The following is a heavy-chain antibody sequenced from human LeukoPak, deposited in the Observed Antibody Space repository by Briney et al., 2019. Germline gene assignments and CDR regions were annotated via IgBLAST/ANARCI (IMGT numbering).Heavy chain of an antibody. V-gene: IGHV3-7*01. CDR2: IKQDGSEK. J-gene: IGHJ4*02. CDR3: ARPMTTMTTGDY. D-gene: IGHD4-17*01. CDR1: GFTFSSYE. Sequence: SGGSLRLSCAASGFTFSSYEMNWVRQAPGKGLEWVANIKQDGSEKYYVDSVKGRFTISRDNAKNSLYLQMNSLRAEDTAVYYCARPMTTMTTGDYWGQGTLVTVSS.